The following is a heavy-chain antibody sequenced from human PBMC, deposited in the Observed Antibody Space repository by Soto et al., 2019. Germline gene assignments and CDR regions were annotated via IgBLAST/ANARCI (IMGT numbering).Heavy chain of an antibody. Sequence: QVQLVQSGAEVKKPGSSVKVSCKASGGTFSSYTISWVRQAPGQGLEWMGRIIPILGIANYAQKFQGRVTITADKSTSXXYMELSSLRSEDTAVYYCARDSNRGSGYYYYGMDVWGQGTTVTVSS. J-gene: IGHJ6*02. CDR3: ARDSNRGSGYYYYGMDV. V-gene: IGHV1-69*08. D-gene: IGHD7-27*01. CDR2: IIPILGIA. CDR1: GGTFSSYT.